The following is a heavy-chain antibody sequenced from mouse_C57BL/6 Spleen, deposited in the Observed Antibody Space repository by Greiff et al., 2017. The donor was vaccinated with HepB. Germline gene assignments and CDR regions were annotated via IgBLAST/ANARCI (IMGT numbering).Heavy chain of an antibody. Sequence: EVKLMESGGGLVKPGGSLKLSCAASGFTFSDYGMHWVRQAPEKGLEWVAYISSGSSTIYYADTVKGRFTISRDNAKNTLFLQMTSLRSEDTAMYYCATQRFITTVVEGLFAYWGQGTLVTVSA. V-gene: IGHV5-17*01. CDR2: ISSGSSTI. D-gene: IGHD1-1*01. J-gene: IGHJ3*01. CDR1: GFTFSDYG. CDR3: ATQRFITTVVEGLFAY.